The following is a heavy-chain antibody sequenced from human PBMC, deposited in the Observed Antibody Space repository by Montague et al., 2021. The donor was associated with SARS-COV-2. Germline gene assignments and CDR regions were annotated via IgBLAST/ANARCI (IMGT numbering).Heavy chain of an antibody. CDR1: GFTFSSYS. D-gene: IGHD4-17*01. V-gene: IGHV3-21*01. CDR3: ARAIDYGDYGYYFDY. J-gene: IGHJ4*02. CDR2: ISSSSSYI. Sequence: SLRLSCAAPGFTFSSYSMNWVRQAPGKGLEWVSSISSSSSYIYYADSVKGRFTISRDNAKNSLYLQMNSLRAEDTAVYYCARAIDYGDYGYYFDYWGQGTLVTVSS.